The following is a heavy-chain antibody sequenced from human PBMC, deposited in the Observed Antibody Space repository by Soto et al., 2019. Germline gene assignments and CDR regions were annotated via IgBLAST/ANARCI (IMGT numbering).Heavy chain of an antibody. CDR3: ARVLARYSSSWYSYSYYGMDV. V-gene: IGHV1-46*01. Sequence: QVQLVQSGAEVKKPGASVKVSCKASGYTFTSYYMHWVRQAPGQGLEWMGIINPSGGSTSYAQKFPGRVTMTRDTSTSTAYMELSSLRSEDTAVYYCARVLARYSSSWYSYSYYGMDVWGQGPTVTVSS. CDR2: INPSGGST. D-gene: IGHD6-13*01. J-gene: IGHJ6*02. CDR1: GYTFTSYY.